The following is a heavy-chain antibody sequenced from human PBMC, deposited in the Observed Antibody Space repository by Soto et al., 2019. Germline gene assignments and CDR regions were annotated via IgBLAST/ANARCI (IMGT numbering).Heavy chain of an antibody. Sequence: TLSLPCTVSGGSISSGGYSWTWIRQSPGKGLEWIGYTYQSGSAYYNPSLKSRVTISVDRSKNQFSLSLTSVTAADTAVYYCARDYYGMDVWGQGTTVTVSS. CDR3: ARDYYGMDV. CDR1: GGSISSGGYS. J-gene: IGHJ6*02. V-gene: IGHV4-30-2*06. CDR2: TYQSGSA.